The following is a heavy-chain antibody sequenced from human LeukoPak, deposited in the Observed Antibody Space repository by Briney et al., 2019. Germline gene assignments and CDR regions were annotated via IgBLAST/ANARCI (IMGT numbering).Heavy chain of an antibody. CDR3: ARGRSWLDY. Sequence: PSETLSLTCTVSGGSISSYYWSWIRQPPGKGLEWIGYIYYSGSTNYNPSLKSRVTISVDTSKNQFSLKLSSMTAADTAVYYCARGRSWLDYWGQGTLVTVSS. V-gene: IGHV4-59*01. J-gene: IGHJ4*02. D-gene: IGHD2-15*01. CDR2: IYYSGST. CDR1: GGSISSYY.